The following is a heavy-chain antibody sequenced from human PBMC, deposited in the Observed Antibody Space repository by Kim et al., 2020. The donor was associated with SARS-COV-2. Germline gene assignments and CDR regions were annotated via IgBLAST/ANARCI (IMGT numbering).Heavy chain of an antibody. CDR2: VYYSGTT. Sequence: SETLSLTCSVSGGSMNNFYWTWIRQPPQKGLEWIGYVYYSGTTNYNSSLRGRVTISVDKSMNQFSLMLTSVTAADTAVYYCARRHTGGYSVYHFDYWGQ. CDR3: ARRHTGGYSVYHFDY. J-gene: IGHJ4*02. CDR1: GGSMNNFY. D-gene: IGHD5-12*01. V-gene: IGHV4-59*12.